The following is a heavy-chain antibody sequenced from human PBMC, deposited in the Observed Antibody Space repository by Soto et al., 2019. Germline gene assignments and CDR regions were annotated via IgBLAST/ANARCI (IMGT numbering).Heavy chain of an antibody. J-gene: IGHJ4*02. CDR3: ARSNYDYIWGSYRYDSYYFDY. CDR2: ISAYNGNT. CDR1: GYTFTSYG. Sequence: GASVQVSCKASGYTFTSYGISWVRQAPGQGLEWMGWISAYNGNTNYAQKLQGRVTMTTDTSTSTAYMELRSLRSDDTAVYYCARSNYDYIWGSYRYDSYYFDYWGQGTLVTVSS. V-gene: IGHV1-18*01. D-gene: IGHD3-16*02.